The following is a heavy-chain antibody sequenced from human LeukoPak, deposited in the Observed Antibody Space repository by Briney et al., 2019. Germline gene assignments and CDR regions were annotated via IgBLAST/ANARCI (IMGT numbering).Heavy chain of an antibody. Sequence: PSETLSLTCTVSGGSISSYYWSWIRQPPGKGLEWIGYIYYSGSTSYNPSLKSRVTISVDTSKNQFSLKLSSVTAADTAVYYCARITMVRGRNYFDYWGQGTLVTVSS. CDR3: ARITMVRGRNYFDY. D-gene: IGHD3-10*01. CDR1: GGSISSYY. J-gene: IGHJ4*02. CDR2: IYYSGST. V-gene: IGHV4-59*08.